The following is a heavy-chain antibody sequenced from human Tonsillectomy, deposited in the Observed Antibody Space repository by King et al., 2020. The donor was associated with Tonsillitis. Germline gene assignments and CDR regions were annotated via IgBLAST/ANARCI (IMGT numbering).Heavy chain of an antibody. CDR3: AKEPGVSGTYPSYFDY. J-gene: IGHJ4*02. Sequence: QVQLVESGGGVVQPGRSLRLSCAASGFIFSSYGMQWVRQAPGKGLEWVAVISYDGSNKYYADSVKGRITISRDNSKNTLYLQMNSLRAEDTAVYYCAKEPGVSGTYPSYFDYWGQGTLVTVSS. D-gene: IGHD3-16*02. CDR1: GFIFSSYG. CDR2: ISYDGSNK. V-gene: IGHV3-30*18.